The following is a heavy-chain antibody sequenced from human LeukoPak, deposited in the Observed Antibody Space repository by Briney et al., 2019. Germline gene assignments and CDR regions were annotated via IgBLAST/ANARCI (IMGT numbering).Heavy chain of an antibody. J-gene: IGHJ6*03. D-gene: IGHD2-15*01. Sequence: SETLSLTCIVSGDSISNGTYYWSWIRQPAGKGLEWIGRIYSSGTTNYNPSLKSRVTISVDTSKNQFPLNLNSVTAADTAVYYCARLVRSFPGYYYYIDVWGKGTTVTISS. CDR3: ARLVRSFPGYYYYIDV. CDR1: GDSISNGTYY. CDR2: IYSSGTT. V-gene: IGHV4-61*02.